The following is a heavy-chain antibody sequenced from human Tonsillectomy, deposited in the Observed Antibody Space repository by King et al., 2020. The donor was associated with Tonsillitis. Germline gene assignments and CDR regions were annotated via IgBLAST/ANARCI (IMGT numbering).Heavy chain of an antibody. Sequence: VQLVESGGGLVQPGGSLRLSCAASGFAFSDFAMNWVRQAPGKGLEWVSSITAGGGSSYNADSVKGRFFISRDNSKNTLYLQMNSLRAEDTAIYYCAKSAGATGGEGGRGTLVTISS. CDR3: AKSAGATGGE. J-gene: IGHJ4*02. D-gene: IGHD3-16*01. CDR1: GFAFSDFA. CDR2: ITAGGGSS. V-gene: IGHV3-23*04.